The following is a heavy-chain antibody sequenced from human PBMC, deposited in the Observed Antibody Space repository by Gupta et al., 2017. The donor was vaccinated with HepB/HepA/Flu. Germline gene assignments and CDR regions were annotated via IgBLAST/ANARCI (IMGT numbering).Heavy chain of an antibody. CDR1: GFTFSRSW. Sequence: EVQLVESGGGLVQPGGSLSLSCAASGFTFSRSWMTWVRQAPGKGLEWVANIKEDGSEKYYVDSVKGRFTISRDNVKNSLYLQMSSLRVEDMAVYYCARFFRGHFEYWGQGTLVTVS. V-gene: IGHV3-7*01. D-gene: IGHD3-3*01. CDR2: IKEDGSEK. J-gene: IGHJ4*02. CDR3: ARFFRGHFEY.